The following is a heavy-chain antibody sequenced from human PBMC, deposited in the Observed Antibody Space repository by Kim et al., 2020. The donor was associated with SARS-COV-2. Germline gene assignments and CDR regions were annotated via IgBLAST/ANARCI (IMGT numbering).Heavy chain of an antibody. CDR3: ARHKPYYYGSGSYQSNAYYYYYGMDV. CDR2: IYPGDSDT. V-gene: IGHV5-51*01. Sequence: GESLKISCKGSGYSFTSYWIGWVRQMPGKGLEWMGIIYPGDSDTRYSPSFQGQVTISADKSISTAYLQWSSLKASDTAMYYCARHKPYYYGSGSYQSNAYYYYYGMDV. J-gene: IGHJ6*01. CDR1: GYSFTSYW. D-gene: IGHD3-10*01.